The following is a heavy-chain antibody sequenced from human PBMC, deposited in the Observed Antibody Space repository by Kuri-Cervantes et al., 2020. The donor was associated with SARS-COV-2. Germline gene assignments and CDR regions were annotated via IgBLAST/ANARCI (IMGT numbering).Heavy chain of an antibody. V-gene: IGHV4-59*12. J-gene: IGHJ5*02. Sequence: SCTVSGGSISGYYWSWIRQPPGKGLEWIGYIYYSGSTNYNPSLKSRVTISVDTSKNQFSLKLSSVTAADTAVYYCARGGYSGYEGWFDPWGQGTLVTVSS. CDR2: IYYSGST. CDR3: ARGGYSGYEGWFDP. D-gene: IGHD5-12*01. CDR1: GGSISGYY.